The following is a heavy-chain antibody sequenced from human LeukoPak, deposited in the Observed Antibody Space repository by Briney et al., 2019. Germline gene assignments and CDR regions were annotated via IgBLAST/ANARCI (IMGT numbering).Heavy chain of an antibody. CDR1: GGSISSGGYY. D-gene: IGHD5-18*01. CDR2: INHSGST. Sequence: SETLSLTCTVSGGSISSGGYYWSWIRQHPGKGLEWIGEINHSGSTNYNPSLKSRVTISVDTSKNQFSLKLSSVTAADTAVYYCARRGYSYGVRYYYYYYYMDVWGKGTTVTVSS. V-gene: IGHV4-39*07. J-gene: IGHJ6*03. CDR3: ARRGYSYGVRYYYYYYYMDV.